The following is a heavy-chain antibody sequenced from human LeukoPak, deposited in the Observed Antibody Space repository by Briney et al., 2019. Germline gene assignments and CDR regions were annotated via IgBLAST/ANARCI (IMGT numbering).Heavy chain of an antibody. CDR2: ISHSGSI. Sequence: PSETLSLTCDVSGYSISNSNWWSWVRQPPGTGMEWVGEISHSGSINYNPSLKSRVIISMDKSKNHFSLKLSSITAADTAVYYCARAVAATSGRFSLGYWGQGTLVTVSS. V-gene: IGHV4-4*02. D-gene: IGHD6-19*01. CDR1: GYSISNSNW. CDR3: ARAVAATSGRFSLGY. J-gene: IGHJ4*02.